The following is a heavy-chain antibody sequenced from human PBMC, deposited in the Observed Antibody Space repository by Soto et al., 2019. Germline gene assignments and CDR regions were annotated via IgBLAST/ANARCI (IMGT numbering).Heavy chain of an antibody. V-gene: IGHV1-2*02. Sequence: ASVKVSCKASGYTFTGYYMHWVRQAPGQGLEWMGWINPNSGGTNYAQKFQGRVTMTRDTSISTAYMELSRLRPYDTAVYYCAIITDIVVVTATSYDAFDIWGQGTMVTVSS. CDR1: GYTFTGYY. CDR2: INPNSGGT. CDR3: AIITDIVVVTATSYDAFDI. D-gene: IGHD2-21*02. J-gene: IGHJ3*02.